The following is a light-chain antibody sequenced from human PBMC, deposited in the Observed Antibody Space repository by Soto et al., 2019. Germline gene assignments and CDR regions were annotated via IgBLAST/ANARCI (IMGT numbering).Light chain of an antibody. CDR3: QKGST. Sequence: DMEMTQSPSSLSASVGDRVTITCQASQDISNYLNWYQQKPEKAPKVLIYDVSNLETGVPSRFSGSGSGTAFSLTISNLQPEDIATYYCQKGSTFGGGTKVEIK. V-gene: IGKV1-33*01. J-gene: IGKJ4*01. CDR2: DVS. CDR1: QDISNY.